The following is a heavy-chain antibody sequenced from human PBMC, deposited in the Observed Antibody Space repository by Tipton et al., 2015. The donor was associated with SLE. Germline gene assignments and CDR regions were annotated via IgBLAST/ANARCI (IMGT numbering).Heavy chain of an antibody. J-gene: IGHJ4*02. Sequence: TLSLTCTVSGGSISSYFWSWIRQAPGKGLEWIGYISQSGSTKYNASLKSRVTISADTSKNHFSLRLTSVTAADTAVYYCARQSMAARPDFDFWGQGTLVTVSS. D-gene: IGHD6-6*01. CDR2: ISQSGST. CDR3: ARQSMAARPDFDF. CDR1: GGSISSYF. V-gene: IGHV4-59*01.